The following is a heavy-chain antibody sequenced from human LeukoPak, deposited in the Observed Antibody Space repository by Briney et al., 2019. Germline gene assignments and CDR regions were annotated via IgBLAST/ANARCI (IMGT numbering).Heavy chain of an antibody. V-gene: IGHV4-59*01. J-gene: IGHJ4*02. CDR3: AREAGSRYYFDY. CDR1: DGSISSYY. Sequence: SETLSLTCTVSDGSISSYYWSWIRQPPGKGLEWIGHINYSGTPYANPSLKSRVTISVDTSKHQFSLKLSSVTPADTAVDYCAREAGSRYYFDYWGQGTLVTVSS. CDR2: INYSGTP. D-gene: IGHD3-10*01.